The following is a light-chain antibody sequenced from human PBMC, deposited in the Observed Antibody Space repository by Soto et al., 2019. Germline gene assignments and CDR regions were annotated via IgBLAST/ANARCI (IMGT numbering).Light chain of an antibody. V-gene: IGKV1-5*03. CDR1: QTISSW. CDR2: KAS. Sequence: DIQMTQSPSTLSGSVGDRVTITCRASQTISSWLAWYQQKPGKAPKLLIYKASTLQSGVPSRFSGSGSGTDFSLSINSLQPEDFATYYCQQLNSYRLTFGGGTKVDIK. CDR3: QQLNSYRLT. J-gene: IGKJ4*01.